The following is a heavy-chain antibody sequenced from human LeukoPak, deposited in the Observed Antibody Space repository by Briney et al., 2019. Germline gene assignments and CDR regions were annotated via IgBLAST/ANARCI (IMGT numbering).Heavy chain of an antibody. V-gene: IGHV3-21*01. D-gene: IGHD2-8*01. CDR2: ISSSSSYI. CDR3: VKVDA. J-gene: IGHJ4*02. CDR1: GFTFDDFG. Sequence: GGSLRLSCAASGFTFDDFGMSWVRQAPGRGLEWVSSISSSSSYIYYADSVKGRFTISRDNAKDSLYLQMNSLRAEDTAVYYCVKVDAWGQGTLVTVSS.